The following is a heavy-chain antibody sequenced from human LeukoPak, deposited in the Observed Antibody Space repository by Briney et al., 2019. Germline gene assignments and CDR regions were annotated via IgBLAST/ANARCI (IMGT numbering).Heavy chain of an antibody. Sequence: SETLSLTCTVSGGSISSYYWSWIRQPPGKGLEWIGYIYYSGSTNYNPSLKSRVTISVDTSKNQFSLKLSSVTAADTAVYYCARVPTAIWYYFDYWGQGTHVTVSS. CDR1: GGSISSYY. V-gene: IGHV4-59*08. CDR3: ARVPTAIWYYFDY. CDR2: IYYSGST. J-gene: IGHJ4*02. D-gene: IGHD3-10*01.